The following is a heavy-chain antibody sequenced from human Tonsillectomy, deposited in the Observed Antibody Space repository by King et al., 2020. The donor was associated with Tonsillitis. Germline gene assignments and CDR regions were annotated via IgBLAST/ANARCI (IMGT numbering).Heavy chain of an antibody. Sequence: EVQLVESGGDLVQPGGSLRLSCAASGFTFSTSAMSWVRQAPGKGLEWVSAISPRGDDTFYADSVRGRFTISRDNSMTTSYLQMNSLRAEDTATYYCAKGGYTYAYSYWGQGTLVTVSS. CDR2: ISPRGDDT. J-gene: IGHJ4*02. V-gene: IGHV3-23*04. CDR1: GFTFSTSA. CDR3: AKGGYTYAYSY. D-gene: IGHD5-18*01.